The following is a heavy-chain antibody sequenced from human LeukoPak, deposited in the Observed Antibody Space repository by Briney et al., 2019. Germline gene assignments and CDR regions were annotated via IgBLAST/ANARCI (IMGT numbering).Heavy chain of an antibody. J-gene: IGHJ3*02. D-gene: IGHD3-22*01. CDR3: ARGGYQDSRGYGRGPFDI. V-gene: IGHV3-30-3*01. CDR1: GFTFSSYA. Sequence: PGGALRLSCAASGFTFSSYAMHWVRQAPGKGLDLEWVTVLSYDANEYYADSVKGRFTISRDISKNTLYLQMNSLRGDATAVYSCARGGYQDSRGYGRGPFDIWGQGKMVTVSP. CDR2: LSYDANE.